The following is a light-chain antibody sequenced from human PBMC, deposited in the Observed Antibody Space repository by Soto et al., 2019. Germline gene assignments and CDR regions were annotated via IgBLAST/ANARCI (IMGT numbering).Light chain of an antibody. J-gene: IGLJ3*02. CDR2: GNS. Sequence: QSVLTQPPSVSGAPGQRVTISCTGSSSNIGAGYDVHWYQQLPGTAPKLLIYGNSNRPSGVPDRFSGSKSGTSASLAITGLQDEDEADYYCRSYDSSLSVWVFGGGTKLTVL. CDR3: RSYDSSLSVWV. V-gene: IGLV1-40*01. CDR1: SSNIGAGYD.